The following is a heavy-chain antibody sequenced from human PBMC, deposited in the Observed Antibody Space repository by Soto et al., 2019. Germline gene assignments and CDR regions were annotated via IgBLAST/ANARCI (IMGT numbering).Heavy chain of an antibody. J-gene: IGHJ6*02. D-gene: IGHD1-1*01. CDR2: VYSTGGT. Sequence: QVQLQQSGPGLVKPSETLSLTCSVSSGPSSSHNWGWIRQPPGRGLEWIGYVYSTGGTSYNPSLMSRVTISADTSTNHISLTLTSVTAADTAVYYCVRQGIGNLHGRVDVWGQGTTVRVSS. CDR3: VRQGIGNLHGRVDV. V-gene: IGHV4-59*08. CDR1: SGPSSSHN.